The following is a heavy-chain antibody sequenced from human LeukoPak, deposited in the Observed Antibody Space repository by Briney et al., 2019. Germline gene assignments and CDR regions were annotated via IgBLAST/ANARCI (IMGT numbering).Heavy chain of an antibody. Sequence: PSETLSLTCAVYGGSFSGYYWSWIRQPPGKGLEWIGEINHSGSTNYNPSLKSRVTISVDTSKNQFAMKLRSVAAADTDVYYCARVGFWSGYRIDYWGQGTLVTVST. V-gene: IGHV4-34*01. CDR2: INHSGST. CDR3: ARVGFWSGYRIDY. D-gene: IGHD3-3*01. J-gene: IGHJ4*02. CDR1: GGSFSGYY.